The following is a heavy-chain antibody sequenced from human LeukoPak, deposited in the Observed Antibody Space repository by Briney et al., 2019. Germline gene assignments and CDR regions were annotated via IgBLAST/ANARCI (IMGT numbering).Heavy chain of an antibody. V-gene: IGHV4-59*01. CDR3: ARAVRGGPSEFGY. CDR2: IYYSGST. CDR1: GGSISSYY. D-gene: IGHD3-10*01. Sequence: ASETLSLTCTVSGGSISSYYWSWIRQPPGKGLEWIGYIYYSGSTNYNPSLKSRVTISVDTSKNQFSLKLSSVTAADTAVYYCARAVRGGPSEFGYWGQGTLVTVSS. J-gene: IGHJ4*02.